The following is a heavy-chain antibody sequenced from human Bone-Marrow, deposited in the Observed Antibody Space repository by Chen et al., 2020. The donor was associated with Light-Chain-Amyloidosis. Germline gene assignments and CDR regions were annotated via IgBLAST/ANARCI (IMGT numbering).Heavy chain of an antibody. CDR3: GGGGD. J-gene: IGHJ4*02. Sequence: EVQLVESGGGLVQPGGSLRLSCAASGFIVSNNYMNWVRQAPGKGLEWVSFIYRGGRTYYADSVKGRFTISKQNSKNTLYLKRNSRRAEDTAVYYCGGGGDWGQGTLVTVSS. CDR1: GFIVSNNY. D-gene: IGHD3-16*01. V-gene: IGHV3-53*04. CDR2: IYRGGRT.